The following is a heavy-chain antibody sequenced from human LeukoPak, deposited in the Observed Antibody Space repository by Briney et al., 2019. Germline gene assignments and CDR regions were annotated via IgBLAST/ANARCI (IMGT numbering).Heavy chain of an antibody. V-gene: IGHV3-23*01. J-gene: IGHJ4*02. CDR2: ISDNGGGT. D-gene: IGHD4/OR15-4a*01. CDR1: GFIFRNYA. Sequence: GGSLRLSCGASGFIFRNYAMSWVRQAPGEGLEWVSGISDNGGGTYYADSVKGRFTISRDNSKNMLYLQMNSLRAEDTAVYYCAKESGALGAPLYDYWGQGILVTGSS. CDR3: AKESGALGAPLYDY.